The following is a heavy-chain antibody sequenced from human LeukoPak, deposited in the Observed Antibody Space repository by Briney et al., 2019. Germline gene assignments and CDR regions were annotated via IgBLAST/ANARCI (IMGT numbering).Heavy chain of an antibody. D-gene: IGHD2-2*01. J-gene: IGHJ6*02. CDR1: GGSISSSSYY. V-gene: IGHV4-39*07. CDR2: INHSGST. Sequence: SETLSLTCTVSGGSISSSSYYWGWIRQPPGKGLEWIGEINHSGSTNYNPSLKSRVTISVDTSKNQFSLKLSSVTAADTAVYYCARTAVVPAAMLWVRGFYYGMDVWGQGTTVTVSS. CDR3: ARTAVVPAAMLWVRGFYYGMDV.